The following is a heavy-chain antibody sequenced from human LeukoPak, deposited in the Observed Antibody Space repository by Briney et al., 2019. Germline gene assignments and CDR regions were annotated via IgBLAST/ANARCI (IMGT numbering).Heavy chain of an antibody. V-gene: IGHV3-48*04. CDR2: ISSSSSTI. J-gene: IGHJ3*02. Sequence: PGGSLRLSCAASGFTFSSYSMNWVRQAPGKGLEWVSYISSSSSTIYYADSVKGRFTISRDNAKNSLYLQMNSLRAEDTAVYYCAREGRTLGDWNPDAFDIWGQGTMVTVSS. CDR3: AREGRTLGDWNPDAFDI. CDR1: GFTFSSYS. D-gene: IGHD1-1*01.